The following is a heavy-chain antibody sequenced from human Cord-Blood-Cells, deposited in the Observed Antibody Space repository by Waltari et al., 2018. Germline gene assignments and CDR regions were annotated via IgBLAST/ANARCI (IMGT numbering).Heavy chain of an antibody. Sequence: QVQLQQWGAGLFKPSETLSLTCAVYGGSFSGYSWSWIRQPPGKGLEWIGEINHSGSTNYNPSLKSRVTISVDTSKNQFSLKLSSVTAADTAVYYCARVQPNSSSWYGDAFDIWGQGTMVTVSS. CDR3: ARVQPNSSSWYGDAFDI. CDR2: INHSGST. D-gene: IGHD6-13*01. V-gene: IGHV4-34*01. CDR1: GGSFSGYS. J-gene: IGHJ3*02.